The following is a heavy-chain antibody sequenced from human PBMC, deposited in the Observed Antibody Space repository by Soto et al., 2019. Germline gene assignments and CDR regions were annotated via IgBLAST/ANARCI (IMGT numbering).Heavy chain of an antibody. CDR2: VYDSGST. CDR1: GRSISSYY. D-gene: IGHD3-10*01. V-gene: IGHV4-59*01. CDR3: ARAKNSYGSGSYIFAYFDY. Sequence: SETLSLTCTVSGRSISSYYWSWIRQPPGKGLEWIGYVYDSGSTNYNPSLKSRVAISMDTSKNQFSLKLSSVTAADTAVYYCARAKNSYGSGSYIFAYFDYWGQGTLVTVSS. J-gene: IGHJ4*02.